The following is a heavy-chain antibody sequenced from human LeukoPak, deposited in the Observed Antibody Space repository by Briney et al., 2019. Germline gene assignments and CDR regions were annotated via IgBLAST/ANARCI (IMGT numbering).Heavy chain of an antibody. V-gene: IGHV3-21*01. CDR1: GFTFSSYS. J-gene: IGHJ6*03. D-gene: IGHD4-17*01. CDR3: ARDRNYGDYPYYYYYYMDV. CDR2: ISSSSSYI. Sequence: GGSLRLSCAASGFTFSSYSMNWVRQAPGKGLEWVSSISSSSSYIYYADSVKGRFTISRDNAKNSLYLQMNSLRAEDTAVYYCARDRNYGDYPYYYYYYMDVWGKGTTVTISS.